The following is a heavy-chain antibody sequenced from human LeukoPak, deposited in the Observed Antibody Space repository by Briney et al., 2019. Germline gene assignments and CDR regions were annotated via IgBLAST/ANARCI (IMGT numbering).Heavy chain of an antibody. V-gene: IGHV3-7*01. J-gene: IGHJ4*02. CDR2: IKEDGSVK. CDR3: AREEDY. Sequence: PGGSLRLSCAASGFTFSSYAMNWVRQAPGKGLEWVANIKEDGSVKYYVDSVKGRFTISRDNAKNSLYLQVNSLRAEDTAVYYCAREEDYWGQGTLVTVSS. CDR1: GFTFSSYA.